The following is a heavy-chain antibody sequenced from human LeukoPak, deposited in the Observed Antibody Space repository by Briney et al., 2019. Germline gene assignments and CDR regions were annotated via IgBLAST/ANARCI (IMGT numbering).Heavy chain of an antibody. CDR2: IKQDGSEK. J-gene: IGHJ5*02. Sequence: GGSLSLSCAASGVMFPSYWMTWVRQAPGKGLEWVANIKQDGSEKYYVDSVKGRFTISRDNAKNSVYLQMNSLRAEDTALYYCARDPGGDSSGYTWGQGTLVTVSS. CDR1: GVMFPSYW. V-gene: IGHV3-7*05. D-gene: IGHD3-22*01. CDR3: ARDPGGDSSGYT.